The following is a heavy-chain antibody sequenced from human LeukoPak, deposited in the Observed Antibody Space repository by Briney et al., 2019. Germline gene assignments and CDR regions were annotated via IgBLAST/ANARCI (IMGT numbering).Heavy chain of an antibody. Sequence: PSETLSLTCNVSGGSITSSRYYWGWIRQPPGKGLEWIGIIYYSGTTYYNPSLKSRVTISIDTPENQFSLKLSSVTAADTAVYYCARRRTAPVYYFDSWGQGTLVTVSS. J-gene: IGHJ4*02. V-gene: IGHV4-39*01. CDR1: GGSITSSRYY. CDR3: ARRRTAPVYYFDS. D-gene: IGHD4-17*01. CDR2: IYYSGTT.